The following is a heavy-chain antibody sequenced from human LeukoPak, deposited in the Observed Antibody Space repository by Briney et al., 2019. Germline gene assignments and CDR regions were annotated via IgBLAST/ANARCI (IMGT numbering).Heavy chain of an antibody. D-gene: IGHD2-2*01. V-gene: IGHV3-74*01. Sequence: PGRSVRLSCAASGFTFSSYWMHWVSHARGRGLVWVSGVNSDGRSTSYAESVKGRVTISRDNAKNTVYLQMNSLRAEDTARYYCVRATGLQRSGDNCLDPWGQGTLVAVSS. CDR2: VNSDGRST. CDR1: GFTFSSYW. J-gene: IGHJ5*02. CDR3: VRATGLQRSGDNCLDP.